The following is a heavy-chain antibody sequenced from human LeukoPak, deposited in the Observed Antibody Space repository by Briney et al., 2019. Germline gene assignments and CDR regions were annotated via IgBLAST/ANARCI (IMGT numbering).Heavy chain of an antibody. V-gene: IGHV3-30*18. Sequence: GRSLTLSCAASGFTFTFSSYGMHRVRQAPGKGLEWVAFISYDGSNKYYADSVKGRFTISRDNSKNTLYLQMNSLRAEDTAVYCCAKERYRNGEIFDYWGQGTLVTVSS. D-gene: IGHD5-18*01. J-gene: IGHJ4*02. CDR2: ISYDGSNK. CDR3: AKERYRNGEIFDY. CDR1: GFTFTFSSYG.